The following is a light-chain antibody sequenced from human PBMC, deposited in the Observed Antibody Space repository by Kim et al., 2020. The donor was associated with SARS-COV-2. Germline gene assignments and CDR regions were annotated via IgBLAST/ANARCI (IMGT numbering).Light chain of an antibody. V-gene: IGLV3-19*01. J-gene: IGLJ3*02. CDR1: SLRRYY. Sequence: SSELTQDPAVSVALGQTVRITCQGDSLRRYYASWYQQKPGQAPVLVTHGKNNRPSGIPDRLSGSSSGNTASLTITGAQAADEADYYCKSRDNSGDIWVFG. CDR2: GKN. CDR3: KSRDNSGDIWV.